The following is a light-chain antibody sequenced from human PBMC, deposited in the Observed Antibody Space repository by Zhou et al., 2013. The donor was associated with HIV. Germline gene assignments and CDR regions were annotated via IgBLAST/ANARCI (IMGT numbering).Light chain of an antibody. CDR2: AAS. J-gene: IGKJ4*01. CDR1: QSVSSSY. CDR3: QQYNSWPT. V-gene: IGKV3-20*01. Sequence: EIVLTQSPGTLCLSPGERATLSCRASQSVSSSYVAWYQQKPGQAPRLLIYAASGRATGIPDRFSGSGSGTDFTLTISSLQSEDFAVYYCQQYNSWPTFGGGTKVEIK.